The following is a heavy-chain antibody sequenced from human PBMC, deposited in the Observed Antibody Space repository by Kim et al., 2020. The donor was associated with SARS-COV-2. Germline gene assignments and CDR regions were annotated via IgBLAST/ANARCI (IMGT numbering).Heavy chain of an antibody. V-gene: IGHV3-23*01. CDR2: VSGSGVST. D-gene: IGHD6-19*01. CDR1: GFTFSSYA. CDR3: AKEASSGWYYFDY. Sequence: GGSLRLSCAASGFTFSSYAMSWVRQAPGKGLEWVSTVSGSGVSTYYADSVKGRFTISRDNSKNTLYLQMNSLRVEDTAVYYCAKEASSGWYYFDYWGQGNLVTVSS. J-gene: IGHJ4*02.